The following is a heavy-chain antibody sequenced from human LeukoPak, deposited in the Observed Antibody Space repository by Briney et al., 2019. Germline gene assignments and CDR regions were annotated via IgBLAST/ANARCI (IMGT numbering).Heavy chain of an antibody. J-gene: IGHJ5*02. V-gene: IGHV1-8*01. Sequence: ASVKVSCRTSGYSFNIYEINWVRQATGQGLEWMGWVNPNSGDTDYAQKFQGRLTMTRNTSISTAYMELSGLRLEDTAVYYCSRGPRFDPWGQGTQVTVSS. CDR3: SRGPRFDP. CDR2: VNPNSGDT. CDR1: GYSFNIYE.